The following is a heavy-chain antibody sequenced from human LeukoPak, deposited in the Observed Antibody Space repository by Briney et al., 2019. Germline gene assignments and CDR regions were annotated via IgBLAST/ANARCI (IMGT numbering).Heavy chain of an antibody. CDR3: AREQWLEVDY. J-gene: IGHJ4*02. CDR2: IYYSGST. D-gene: IGHD6-19*01. V-gene: IGHV4-59*12. Sequence: SETLSLTCTVSGGSISSYYWSWLRQPPGKGLEWIGYIYYSGSTNYNPSLKSRVTISVDTSKNQFSLKLTSVTAADTAVYYCAREQWLEVDYWGQGTLVTVSS. CDR1: GGSISSYY.